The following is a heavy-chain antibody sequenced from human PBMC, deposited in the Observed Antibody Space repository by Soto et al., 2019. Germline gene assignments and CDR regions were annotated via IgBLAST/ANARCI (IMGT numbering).Heavy chain of an antibody. CDR1: GYGFSIRW. J-gene: IGHJ3*02. Sequence: GESPKISCKGSGYGFSIRWLAWPRQLPGKGLEWVGVIYPANSNTLYSPSFQGEVTVSADTALRTPYQQWDTLKPSDTAIYFCASDSNCDGGNCPMGGFDMWGQGTMVTVSS. D-gene: IGHD2-15*01. V-gene: IGHV5-51*01. CDR2: IYPANSNT. CDR3: ASDSNCDGGNCPMGGFDM.